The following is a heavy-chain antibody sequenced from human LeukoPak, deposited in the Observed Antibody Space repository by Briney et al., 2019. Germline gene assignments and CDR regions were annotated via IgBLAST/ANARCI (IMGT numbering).Heavy chain of an antibody. CDR3: AISARRAADY. V-gene: IGHV5-10-1*01. CDR1: GYIFTSYW. D-gene: IGHD2-15*01. J-gene: IGHJ4*02. Sequence: PGASLRISCKCSGYIFTSYWITWVRQLPGKGLEWMGRIDPSDSYTNYSPSFQGHVTISVDKSISTAYLQWSSLKASDTATFYCAISARRAADYWGQGTQVTVSS. CDR2: IDPSDSYT.